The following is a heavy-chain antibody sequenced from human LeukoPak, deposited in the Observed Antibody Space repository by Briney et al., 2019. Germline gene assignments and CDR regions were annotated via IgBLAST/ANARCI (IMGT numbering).Heavy chain of an antibody. CDR2: MNEYSTTI. J-gene: IGHJ4*02. V-gene: IGHV3-74*01. D-gene: IGHD1-14*01. CDR1: GFPFNSFW. CDR3: ARGGVNPVDH. Sequence: GSLRLSCAASGFPFNSFWMHWVRQAPGKGLVWVSDMNEYSTTIRCADSVKGRFTISRDNAKSILYLQMNNLRAEDTAMYFCARGGVNPVDHWGQGTLVTVSS.